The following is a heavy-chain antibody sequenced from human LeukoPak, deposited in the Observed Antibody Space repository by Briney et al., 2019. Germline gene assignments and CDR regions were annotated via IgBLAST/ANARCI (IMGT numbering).Heavy chain of an antibody. V-gene: IGHV3-23*01. J-gene: IGHJ4*02. Sequence: GGSLRLSCAASGFTFSSYAMSWVRQAPGKGLEWVSAISGSGGDTYYADSVKGRFTTSRDNSKNTLYLQMNSLRAEDTAVYYCARGTTVVAYYYFDYWGQGTLVTDSS. CDR2: ISGSGGDT. D-gene: IGHD4-23*01. CDR1: GFTFSSYA. CDR3: ARGTTVVAYYYFDY.